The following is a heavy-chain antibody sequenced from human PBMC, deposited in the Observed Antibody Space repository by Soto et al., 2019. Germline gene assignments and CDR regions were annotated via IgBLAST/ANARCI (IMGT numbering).Heavy chain of an antibody. D-gene: IGHD2-2*01. CDR1: GGTFSSYT. CDR3: ASNLGYCSSTSCLDYYYYMDV. CDR2: IIPILGIA. Sequence: QVQLVQSGAEVKKPGSSVKVSCKASGGTFSSYTISWVRQAPGQGLEWMGRIIPILGIANYAQKFQGRVTITADKCTSTADMELSSLRSEDAAVYYCASNLGYCSSTSCLDYYYYMDVWGKGTTVTVSS. J-gene: IGHJ6*03. V-gene: IGHV1-69*02.